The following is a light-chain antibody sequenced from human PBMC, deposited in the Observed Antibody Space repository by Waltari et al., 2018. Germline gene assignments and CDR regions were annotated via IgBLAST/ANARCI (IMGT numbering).Light chain of an antibody. V-gene: IGLV1-44*01. J-gene: IGLJ2*01. Sequence: QSVLTQSPSASGTPGPRVTISCSGASSNGGPTTGHLYTQLPGPAPSLLIFLHTQRPSGVPDRFSGSKSGTSASLAISDLQSEDEADYYCAAWDDGLNGVLFGGGTKLTVL. CDR1: SSNGGPTT. CDR3: AAWDDGLNGVL. CDR2: LHT.